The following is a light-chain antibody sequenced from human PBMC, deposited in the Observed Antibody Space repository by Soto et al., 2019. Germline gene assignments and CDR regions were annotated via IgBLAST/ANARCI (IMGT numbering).Light chain of an antibody. V-gene: IGLV1-47*02. J-gene: IGLJ1*01. Sequence: QSVLTQPPSASGTPGQRVTISCSGSSSSIGSNYVYWYQQLPGTTPKLLIYSNNQRPSGVPDLFSGSKSGTSASLAISGLRSEDEADYYFASWDVSLSGLCVCGTGTKLTVL. CDR2: SNN. CDR1: SSSIGSNY. CDR3: ASWDVSLSGLCV.